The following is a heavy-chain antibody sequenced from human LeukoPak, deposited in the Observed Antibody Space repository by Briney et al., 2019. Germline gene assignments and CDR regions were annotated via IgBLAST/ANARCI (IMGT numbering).Heavy chain of an antibody. J-gene: IGHJ4*02. D-gene: IGHD3-10*01. CDR1: GFAFASFA. V-gene: IGHV3-23*01. Sequence: GGSLRLSCAASGFAFASFALSWVRQAPGKGLESVSTITGCGGNTYYADSVKGRLTVPRDNSKNTLYLQMNSLRGEDTAVYYCAKDFLRNMVLGFDDWGQGTLVTVSS. CDR3: AKDFLRNMVLGFDD. CDR2: ITGCGGNT.